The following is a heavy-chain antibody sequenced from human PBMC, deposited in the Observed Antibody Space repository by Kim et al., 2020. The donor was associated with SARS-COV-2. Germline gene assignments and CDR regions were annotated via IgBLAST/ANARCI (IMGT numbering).Heavy chain of an antibody. CDR3: ARGRGITIFGVIVLDAFDI. CDR1: GGSISGYY. Sequence: SETLSLTCTVSGGSISGYYWSWIRQPPGKGLEWIGYIYYSGSTNYNPSLKSRVTISVDTSKNQFSLKLSSVTAADTAVYYCARGRGITIFGVIVLDAFDIWGPGTTVIAS. V-gene: IGHV4-59*13. CDR2: IYYSGST. J-gene: IGHJ3*02. D-gene: IGHD3-3*01.